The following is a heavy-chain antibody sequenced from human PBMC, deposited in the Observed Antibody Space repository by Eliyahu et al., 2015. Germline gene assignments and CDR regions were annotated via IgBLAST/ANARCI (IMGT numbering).Heavy chain of an antibody. D-gene: IGHD4-17*01. CDR3: ARVQPGVRYGDYPDY. CDR2: INHSGST. Sequence: LQQWGAGLLKPSETLSLTCAVYGGSFSGYYWTWIRQPPGKGLEWIGEINHSGSTNYNPSLKSQVTISVDTSKNQFSLKLNSVTPPDTAVYYCARVQPGVRYGDYPDYWGQGTLVTVSS. CDR1: GGSFSGYY. J-gene: IGHJ4*02. V-gene: IGHV4-34*01.